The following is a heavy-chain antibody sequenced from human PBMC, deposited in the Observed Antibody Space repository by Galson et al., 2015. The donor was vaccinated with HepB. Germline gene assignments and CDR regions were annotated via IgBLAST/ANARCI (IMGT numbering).Heavy chain of an antibody. CDR1: GFTFSNYW. D-gene: IGHD5-12*01. CDR3: SRERLSAYGQIDY. CDR2: IGQGGTYK. J-gene: IGHJ4*02. V-gene: IGHV3-7*03. Sequence: SLRLSCAASGFTFSNYWMTWVRQAPGKGLEWVASIGQGGTYKNYVDSVEGRFTISRDDAKNSLYLQMNSLRADDTAVYYCSRERLSAYGQIDYWGQGTLVTVSS.